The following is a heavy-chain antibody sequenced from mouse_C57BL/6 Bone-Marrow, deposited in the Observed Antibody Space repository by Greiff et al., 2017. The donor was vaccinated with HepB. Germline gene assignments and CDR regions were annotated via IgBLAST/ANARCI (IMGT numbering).Heavy chain of an antibody. CDR2: IYWDDDK. CDR1: GFSLSTSGMG. CDR3: ARTTVVSHYYAMDY. Sequence: QVTLKESGPGILQSSQTLSLTCSFSGFSLSTSGMGVSWIRQPSGKGLEWLAHIYWDDDKRYNPSLKSRLTISKDTSRNQVFLKITSVDTADTATYYCARTTVVSHYYAMDYWGQGTSVTVSS. J-gene: IGHJ4*01. D-gene: IGHD1-1*01. V-gene: IGHV8-12*01.